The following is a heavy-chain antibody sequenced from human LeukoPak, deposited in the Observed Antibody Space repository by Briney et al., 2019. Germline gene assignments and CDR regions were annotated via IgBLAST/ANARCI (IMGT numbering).Heavy chain of an antibody. CDR3: ARVIAPRLDAFDV. CDR2: IRQDGGDK. V-gene: IGHV3-7*03. J-gene: IGHJ3*01. D-gene: IGHD6-6*01. CDR1: GFIFRNFW. Sequence: GGSLRLSYAASGFIFRNFWMTWVRQAPGKGPEWLATIRQDGGDKWYVDSVKGRFTISRDNSGNTLFLQMNGLGAEDAAVYYCARVIAPRLDAFDVWGQGTMVTVSS.